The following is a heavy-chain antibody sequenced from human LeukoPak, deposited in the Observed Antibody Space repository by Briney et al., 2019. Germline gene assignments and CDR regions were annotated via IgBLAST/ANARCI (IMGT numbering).Heavy chain of an antibody. D-gene: IGHD3-9*01. V-gene: IGHV4-61*02. J-gene: IGHJ4*02. Sequence: SETLSLTCTVSGGSISSGSYYWSWIRQPAGKGLEWIGRIYTSGSTNYNPSLKSRVTISVDTSKNQFSLKLSSVTAADTAVYYCARMTGDYDMYPLLIDYWGQGTLVTVSS. CDR1: GGSISSGSYY. CDR3: ARMTGDYDMYPLLIDY. CDR2: IYTSGST.